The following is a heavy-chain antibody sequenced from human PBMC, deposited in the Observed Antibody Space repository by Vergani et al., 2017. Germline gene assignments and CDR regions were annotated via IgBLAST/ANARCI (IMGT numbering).Heavy chain of an antibody. CDR2: IRGSGGST. V-gene: IGHV3-23*01. Sequence: EVQLLESGGGLVQPGGSLRLSCAASGFTFSSYAMSWVRQAPGKGLEWVSAIRGSGGSTYYADSVKGRFTISRDNSKNTLYLQMNSLRAEDTAVYYCAKDRQHAAVAGRRGNWFDPWGQGTLVTVSS. D-gene: IGHD6-19*01. J-gene: IGHJ5*02. CDR3: AKDRQHAAVAGRRGNWFDP. CDR1: GFTFSSYA.